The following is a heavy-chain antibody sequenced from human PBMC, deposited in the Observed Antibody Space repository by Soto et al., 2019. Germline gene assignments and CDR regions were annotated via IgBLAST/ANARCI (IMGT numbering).Heavy chain of an antibody. CDR3: TTMVRGVIIGYYYYYMDV. CDR1: GFTFSNAW. J-gene: IGHJ6*03. D-gene: IGHD3-10*01. Sequence: EVQLVESGGGLVKPGGSLRLSCAASGFTFSNAWMSWVRQAPGKGLELVGRIKSKTDGGTTDYAAPVKGRFTISRDDSNNPLYLQMNRLKNDDTAVYYCTTMVRGVIIGYYYYYMDVWGKGTTVTVSS. CDR2: IKSKTDGGTT. V-gene: IGHV3-15*01.